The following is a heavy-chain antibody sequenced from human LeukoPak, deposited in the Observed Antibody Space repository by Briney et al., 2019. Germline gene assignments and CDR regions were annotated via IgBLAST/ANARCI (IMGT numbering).Heavy chain of an antibody. CDR1: GYTFTGYY. V-gene: IGHV1-2*02. CDR2: INPNSGGI. D-gene: IGHD3-10*01. J-gene: IGHJ5*02. Sequence: ASVKVSCKASGYTFTGYYMYWVRQAPGQGLEWMGWINPNSGGINYAQKFQGRVTMTRDTSISTAYMELSRLRSDDTAVYYCAREVGTMVRGVTGNWFDPWGQGTLVTVSS. CDR3: AREVGTMVRGVTGNWFDP.